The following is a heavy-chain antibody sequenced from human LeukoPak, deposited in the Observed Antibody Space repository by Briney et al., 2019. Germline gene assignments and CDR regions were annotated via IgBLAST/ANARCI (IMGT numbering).Heavy chain of an antibody. CDR2: IKSDGTYT. CDR3: ARDSSYGYDY. J-gene: IGHJ4*02. Sequence: GGSLRLSCAASGFSFSNYWMHWVRQAPGKGLVWVSRIKSDGTYTTYADSVKGRFTISRDNAKNTLYLQMNSLRAEDTAVYYCARDSSYGYDYWGQGTLVTVSS. CDR1: GFSFSNYW. V-gene: IGHV3-74*01. D-gene: IGHD5-18*01.